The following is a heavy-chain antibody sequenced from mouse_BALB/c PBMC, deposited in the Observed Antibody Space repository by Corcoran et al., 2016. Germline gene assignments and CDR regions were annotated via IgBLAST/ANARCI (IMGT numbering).Heavy chain of an antibody. J-gene: IGHJ2*01. CDR3: ARPSDYYGSSSYFDY. CDR1: GYTFTSYV. V-gene: IGHV1S136*01. Sequence: EVQLQQSGPELVKPGASVKMSCKASGYTFTSYVMHWVKQKPGQGLEWIRYINPYNDGTKYNEKFKGKATLTSDKSSSTAYMELSSLTSEDSAVYYCARPSDYYGSSSYFDYWGQGTTLTVSS. D-gene: IGHD1-1*01. CDR2: INPYNDGT.